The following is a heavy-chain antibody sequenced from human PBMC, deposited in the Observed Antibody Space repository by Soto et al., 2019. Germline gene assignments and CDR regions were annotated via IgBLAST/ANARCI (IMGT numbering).Heavy chain of an antibody. CDR2: IYYSGST. Sequence: SETLSLTCIVSGGSISSSSYYWGWIRQPPGKGLEWIGSIYYSGSTYYNPSLKSRVTISVDTSKNQFSLKLSSVTAADTAVFYCARHRARNWFDPWGQGTLVTVPQ. D-gene: IGHD6-6*01. J-gene: IGHJ5*02. CDR3: ARHRARNWFDP. CDR1: GGSISSSSYY. V-gene: IGHV4-39*01.